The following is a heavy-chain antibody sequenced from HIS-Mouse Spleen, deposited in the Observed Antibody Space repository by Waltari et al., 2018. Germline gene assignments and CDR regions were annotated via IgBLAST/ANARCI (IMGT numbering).Heavy chain of an antibody. J-gene: IGHJ4*02. CDR2: IDWDDDQ. V-gene: IGHV2-70*15. D-gene: IGHD6-19*01. CDR3: ARIAEGYTSGWYAFDY. CDR1: GFSLSTSGMC. Sequence: QVTLRESGPALVKPTQTLTLTCTFSGFSLSTSGMCVSWIRQPPGKALEGLARIDWDDDQYYSTSLKARLTISRDTSKNQVVLTMTNMDPLDTATYYCARIAEGYTSGWYAFDYWGQGTLVTISS.